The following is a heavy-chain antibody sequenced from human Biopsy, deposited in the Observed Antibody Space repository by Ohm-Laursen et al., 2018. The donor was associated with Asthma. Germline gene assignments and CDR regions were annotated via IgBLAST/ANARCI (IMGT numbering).Heavy chain of an antibody. CDR1: GFTFSTSW. D-gene: IGHD5-12*01. Sequence: SLRLSCTASGFTFSTSWMTWVRQAPGKGLEWVVNIKEDGSEKNYVDSVKGRFTISRDNSKNTLYLQMNSLRTEDTAVYYCAKRRGYSGHDNDYWGQGTLVIVSS. CDR3: AKRRGYSGHDNDY. V-gene: IGHV3-7*02. CDR2: IKEDGSEK. J-gene: IGHJ4*02.